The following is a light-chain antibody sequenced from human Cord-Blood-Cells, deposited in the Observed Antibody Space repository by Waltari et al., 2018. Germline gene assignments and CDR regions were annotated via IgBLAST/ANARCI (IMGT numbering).Light chain of an antibody. CDR3: QQRSNWQYT. CDR2: DES. CDR1: QGVSSY. Sequence: EIVLTQSPATLSLSPGERATLSCRASQGVSSYLAWYQQKPGQAPRLLIYDESSRATGIPARFSGSGPGTDFTLTISSLEPEDFAVYYCQQRSNWQYTFGQGTKLEIK. V-gene: IGKV3D-11*01. J-gene: IGKJ2*01.